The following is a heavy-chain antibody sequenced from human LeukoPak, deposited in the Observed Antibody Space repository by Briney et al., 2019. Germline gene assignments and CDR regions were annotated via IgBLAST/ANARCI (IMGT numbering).Heavy chain of an antibody. D-gene: IGHD3-22*01. CDR3: ARDHVYYYETPGGI. CDR1: GFTFDDYA. Sequence: GGSLRLSCAASGFTFDDYAMHWVRQAPGKGLEWVSGISWNSGSIGYADSVKGRFTISRDNAKNSLYLQMNSLRVEDTAVYYCARDHVYYYETPGGIWGQGTMVTVSS. CDR2: ISWNSGSI. J-gene: IGHJ3*02. V-gene: IGHV3-9*01.